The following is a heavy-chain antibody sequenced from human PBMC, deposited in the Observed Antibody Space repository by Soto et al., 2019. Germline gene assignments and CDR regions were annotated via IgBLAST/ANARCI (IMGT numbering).Heavy chain of an antibody. V-gene: IGHV1-69*01. CDR1: GGTLNSYT. Sequence: QVQLVQSGAEVKKPGSSVRVSCKASGGTLNSYTISWVRQAPGQGLEWMGGIIPVFGTTDYAQKFQGRVTITADLSTCTAYLDLFSLRSEDTAIYYCSISNSYGRGDFWGQGTLVTVSS. J-gene: IGHJ4*02. CDR3: SISNSYGRGDF. CDR2: IIPVFGTT. D-gene: IGHD4-17*01.